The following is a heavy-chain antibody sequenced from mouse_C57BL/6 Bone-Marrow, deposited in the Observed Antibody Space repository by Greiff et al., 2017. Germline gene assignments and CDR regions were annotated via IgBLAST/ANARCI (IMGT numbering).Heavy chain of an antibody. V-gene: IGHV1-31*01. Sequence: VQLQQSGPELVKPGASVKISCKASGYSFTGYYMHWVKQSHGNILDWIGYIYPYNGVSSYNQKFKGKATLTVDKSFSTAYMELRSLTSGDSAVYFCESAYIWDKKYLDHWRRDTTLRVSS. J-gene: IGHJ2*01. D-gene: IGHD4-1*01. CDR2: IYPYNGVS. CDR1: GYSFTGYY. CDR3: ESAYIWDKKYLDH.